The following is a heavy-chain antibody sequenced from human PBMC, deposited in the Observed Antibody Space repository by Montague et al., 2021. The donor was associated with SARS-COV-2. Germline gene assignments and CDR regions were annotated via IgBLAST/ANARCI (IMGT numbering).Heavy chain of an antibody. Sequence: SETLSLTCTVSGGSIGSYYWSWIRQPPGKGLEWIGYIYYSGSSNYNPSLKSRVTISVDTSKNQFSLKLSSVTAADTTVYYCAKVPLGYYYHYMDVWGKGTTVTVSS. CDR1: GGSIGSYY. CDR3: AKVPLGYYYHYMDV. J-gene: IGHJ6*03. V-gene: IGHV4-59*01. D-gene: IGHD7-27*01. CDR2: IYYSGSS.